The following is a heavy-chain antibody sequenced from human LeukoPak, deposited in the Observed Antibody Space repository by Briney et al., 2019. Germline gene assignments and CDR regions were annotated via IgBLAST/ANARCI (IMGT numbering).Heavy chain of an antibody. CDR3: ARTYYYDNSGPLA. Sequence: SETLSLTCTVAGGSISSGSYYWSWIRQPAGKGLEWIGRIYTSESTHYNPSLKSRVTISVDTSKNQFSLKVSSVTAADTAVYYCARTYYYDNSGPLAWGQGTLVTVSS. J-gene: IGHJ5*02. V-gene: IGHV4-61*02. D-gene: IGHD3-22*01. CDR2: IYTSEST. CDR1: GGSISSGSYY.